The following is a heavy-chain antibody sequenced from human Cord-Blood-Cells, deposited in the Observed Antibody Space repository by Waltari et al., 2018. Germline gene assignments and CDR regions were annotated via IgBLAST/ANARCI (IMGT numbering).Heavy chain of an antibody. J-gene: IGHJ3*02. V-gene: IGHV4-34*01. CDR2: INHSGST. Sequence: QVQLQQWGAGLLKPSETLSLTCAVYGGSFSGYYWSWIRQPPGKGLEWIGEINHSGSTNYNPSLKSRVTISVDTSKNQFSLKLSSVTAADTAVYYCATRGTGAGDDAFDIWGQGTMVTVSS. D-gene: IGHD7-27*01. CDR1: GGSFSGYY. CDR3: ATRGTGAGDDAFDI.